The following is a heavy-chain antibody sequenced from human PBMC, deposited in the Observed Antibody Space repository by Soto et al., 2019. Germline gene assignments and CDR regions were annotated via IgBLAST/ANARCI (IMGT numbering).Heavy chain of an antibody. CDR1: GGTFSSYT. D-gene: IGHD6-13*01. CDR2: IIPILGIA. Sequence: QVQLVQSGAEVKKPGSSVKVSCKASGGTFSSYTISWVRQAPGQGLEWMGRIIPILGIANYAQKFQGRVTITADKSTRTAYMELSSLRSADTAVYYCARDRSSSLVSHYYYMDVWGKGTTVTVSS. J-gene: IGHJ6*03. V-gene: IGHV1-69*08. CDR3: ARDRSSSLVSHYYYMDV.